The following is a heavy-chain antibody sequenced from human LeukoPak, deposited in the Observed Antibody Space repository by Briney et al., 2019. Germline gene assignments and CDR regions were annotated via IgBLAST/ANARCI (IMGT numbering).Heavy chain of an antibody. J-gene: IGHJ5*02. Sequence: PSETLSLTCTVSGGSISSYYWSWIRQPAGKGLEWIGRIYTSGSTNYNPSLKSRVTMSVDTSKNQFSLKLSSVTAADTAVYYCARDGLVRGVRGSNWFDPWGQGTLVTVSS. V-gene: IGHV4-4*07. D-gene: IGHD3-10*01. CDR1: GGSISSYY. CDR2: IYTSGST. CDR3: ARDGLVRGVRGSNWFDP.